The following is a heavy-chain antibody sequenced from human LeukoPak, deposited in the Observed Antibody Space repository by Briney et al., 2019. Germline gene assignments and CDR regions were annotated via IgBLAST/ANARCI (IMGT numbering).Heavy chain of an antibody. CDR2: ISGSGGST. CDR1: GFTFSSYA. V-gene: IGHV3-23*01. D-gene: IGHD3-22*01. Sequence: GGPLRLSCAASGFTFSSYAMSWVRQAPGKGLEWVSAISGSGGSTYYADSVKGRFTISRDNSKNTLYLQMNSLRAEDTAVYYCATAAYYYDSSGYSPGDYWGQGTLVTVSS. J-gene: IGHJ4*02. CDR3: ATAAYYYDSSGYSPGDY.